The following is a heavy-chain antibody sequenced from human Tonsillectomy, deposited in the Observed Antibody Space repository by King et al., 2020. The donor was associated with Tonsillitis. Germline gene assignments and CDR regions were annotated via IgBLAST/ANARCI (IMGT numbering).Heavy chain of an antibody. CDR1: EFTFSSYS. Sequence: VQLVESGGGLVQPGGSLRLSCAGSEFTFSSYSMNWVRQAPGKXLEWXSYIXSSSSTIKYADSVKGRFTIXRDNAKKSLYLQMNSLRAEDTAIYYCAREPRGXSSDDAFDXWGQXXXVTXSX. V-gene: IGHV3-48*01. J-gene: IGHJ3*02. CDR3: AREPRGXSSDDAFDX. CDR2: IXSSSSTI. D-gene: IGHD1-14*01.